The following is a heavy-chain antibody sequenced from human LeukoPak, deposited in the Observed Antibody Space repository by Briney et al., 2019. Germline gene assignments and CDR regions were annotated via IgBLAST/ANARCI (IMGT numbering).Heavy chain of an antibody. Sequence: GGSLRLSCAASGFTFSSYGMHWVRQAPGKGLEWVAVISYDGSNKYYADSVKGRFTISRDNSKNTLYLQMNSLRAEDTAVYYCAVSPLTYYYYYGMDVWGQGTTVTVSS. CDR3: AVSPLTYYYYYGMDV. CDR1: GFTFSSYG. J-gene: IGHJ6*02. V-gene: IGHV3-30*03. CDR2: ISYDGSNK.